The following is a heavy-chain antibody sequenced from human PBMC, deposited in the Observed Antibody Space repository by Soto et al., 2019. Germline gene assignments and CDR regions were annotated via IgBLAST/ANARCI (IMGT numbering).Heavy chain of an antibody. D-gene: IGHD6-13*01. CDR2: ISWNSGSI. J-gene: IGHJ4*02. CDR3: AKDRTDIAAAACDY. CDR1: GFTFDDYA. Sequence: EVQLVESGGGLVQPGRSLRLSCAASGFTFDDYAMHWVRQAPGKGLERVSGISWNSGSIGYADSVKGRFTISRDNAKNSLYLQMNSLRAEDTALYYCAKDRTDIAAAACDYWGQGTLVTVSS. V-gene: IGHV3-9*01.